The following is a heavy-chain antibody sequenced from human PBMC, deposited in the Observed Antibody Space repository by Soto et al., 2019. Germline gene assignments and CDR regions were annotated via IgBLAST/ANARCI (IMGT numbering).Heavy chain of an antibody. CDR3: TTDVGTYYYDSSGHYYFDY. D-gene: IGHD3-22*01. CDR1: GFTFSNAW. J-gene: IGHJ4*02. CDR2: IKSKTDGGTT. Sequence: GGSLRLSCAASGFTFSNAWMSWVRQAPGKGLEWVGRIKSKTDGGTTDYAAPVKGRFTISRDDSKNTLYLQMNSLKTEDTAVYYCTTDVGTYYYDSSGHYYFDYWGQGTLVTVSS. V-gene: IGHV3-15*01.